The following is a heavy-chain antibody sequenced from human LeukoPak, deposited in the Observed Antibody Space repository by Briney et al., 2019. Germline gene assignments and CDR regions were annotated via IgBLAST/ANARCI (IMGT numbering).Heavy chain of an antibody. V-gene: IGHV3-30*02. D-gene: IGHD1-26*01. Sequence: GGSLRLSCAASGSTFGNYGMHWVRQAPGKGLEWVAFIRYDGSDKYYADSVKGRFTISRDNSKNTLYLQMNSLRPEDTAVYFCSGSYSYWGQGTLVTVSS. CDR1: GSTFGNYG. CDR3: SGSYSY. CDR2: IRYDGSDK. J-gene: IGHJ4*02.